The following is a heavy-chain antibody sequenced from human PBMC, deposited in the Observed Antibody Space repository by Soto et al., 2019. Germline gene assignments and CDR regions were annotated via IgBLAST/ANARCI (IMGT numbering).Heavy chain of an antibody. CDR2: IYWNDDK. Sequence: QITLKESGPTLVKPTQTLTLTCTFSGFSLSTSGVGVGWIRQPPGKALEWLALIYWNDDKRYRPSLKSRLTITKDTSKNQVVLTMTNMDPVDTATYYCARISSFNWFDPWGQGTLVTVSS. CDR1: GFSLSTSGVG. V-gene: IGHV2-5*01. D-gene: IGHD6-6*01. CDR3: ARISSFNWFDP. J-gene: IGHJ5*02.